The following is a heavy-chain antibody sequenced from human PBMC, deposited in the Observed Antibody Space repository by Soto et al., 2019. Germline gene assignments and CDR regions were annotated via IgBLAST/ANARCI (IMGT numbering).Heavy chain of an antibody. CDR1: GVTFDYYW. Sequence: PGWSLRLSCAASGVTFDYYWMHWVRQAPGKGLVWVSRVHSDGTTTTYADSVKGRFTISRDSARNTVSLQMSSLRAEDTAIYYCARGDRGGFDLWGHGTVVTVSS. CDR2: VHSDGTTT. J-gene: IGHJ3*01. CDR3: ARGDRGGFDL. V-gene: IGHV3-74*01. D-gene: IGHD3-10*01.